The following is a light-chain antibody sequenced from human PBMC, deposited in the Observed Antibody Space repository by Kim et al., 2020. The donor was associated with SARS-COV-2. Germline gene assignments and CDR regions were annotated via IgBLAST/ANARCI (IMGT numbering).Light chain of an antibody. J-gene: IGLJ3*02. CDR3: SSYTSSSTL. V-gene: IGLV2-14*04. CDR2: DVS. CDR1: SSDVGGYIY. Sequence: PGQSITLACTGTSSDVGGYIYVSWYQQHPGKAPKLMIYDVSKRPSGVSNRFSGSKSGNTASLTISGLQAEDEADYYCSSYTSSSTLFGGGTQLTVL.